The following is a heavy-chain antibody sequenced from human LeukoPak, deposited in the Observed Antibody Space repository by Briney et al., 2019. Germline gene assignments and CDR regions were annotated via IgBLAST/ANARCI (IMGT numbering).Heavy chain of an antibody. Sequence: PGGSLRLSCAASGFTFSSYWMHWVRQAPGKGLMCVSRMKSDGSSTGYADSVKGRFTISRDNAKNTLYLQMNSLRAEDTAVYYCAVRQGGSYTGESDYWGQGTLVTVSS. D-gene: IGHD3-10*01. CDR3: AVRQGGSYTGESDY. CDR1: GFTFSSYW. V-gene: IGHV3-74*01. J-gene: IGHJ4*02. CDR2: MKSDGSST.